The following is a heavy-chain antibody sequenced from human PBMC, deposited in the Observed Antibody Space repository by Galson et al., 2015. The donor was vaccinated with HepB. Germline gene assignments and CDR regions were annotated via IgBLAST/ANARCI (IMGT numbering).Heavy chain of an antibody. Sequence: SLKLSCAASGFTFTNAWMSWVRQAPGQGLEWVGRIKSKTGGGTTDYAAPVKGRFTISRDESTNTLYLEMNSLKTEDTAVYYCTTVGGALEVYAAPDYWGQGTLVTVSS. D-gene: IGHD2-8*02. CDR1: GFTFTNAW. CDR2: IKSKTGGGTT. CDR3: TTVGGALEVYAAPDY. V-gene: IGHV3-15*01. J-gene: IGHJ4*02.